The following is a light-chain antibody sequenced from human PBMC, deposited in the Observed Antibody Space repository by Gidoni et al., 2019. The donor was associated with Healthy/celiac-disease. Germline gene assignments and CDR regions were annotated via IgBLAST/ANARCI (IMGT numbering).Light chain of an antibody. CDR3: QQRSNWPTWT. V-gene: IGKV3-11*01. J-gene: IGKJ1*01. Sequence: EIVLTQSPATLSLSPGERATLSCRASQSVSSYLAWYQQKPGQAPRRLIYDASNRATGIPARFSGSGSGTDFTLTISSLEPEDVAVYYCQQRSNWPTWTFGQGTKVEIK. CDR1: QSVSSY. CDR2: DAS.